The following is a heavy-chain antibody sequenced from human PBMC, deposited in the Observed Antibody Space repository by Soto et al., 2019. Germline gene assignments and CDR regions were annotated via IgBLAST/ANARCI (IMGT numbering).Heavy chain of an antibody. J-gene: IGHJ5*02. D-gene: IGHD6-25*01. CDR3: AGQTFTIAAASYGRSNWSDP. V-gene: IGHV4-39*01. CDR1: GGSITSSSHF. Sequence: SETLSLTCTASGGSITSSSHFWGWVRQPPGKGLEWIGTIYFTGNTYYTPSLKSRLTMSIDTSKNEFSLRLNSVTAADTAVYYCAGQTFTIAAASYGRSNWSDPWGPGTLVTV. CDR2: IYFTGNT.